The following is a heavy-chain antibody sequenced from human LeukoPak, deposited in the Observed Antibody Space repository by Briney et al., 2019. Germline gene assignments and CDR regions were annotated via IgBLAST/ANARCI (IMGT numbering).Heavy chain of an antibody. Sequence: PGGSLRLSCAASGFTFRSYAMSWVRQAPGKGLEWVSAISGNGGGTYYADSVKGRSTISRDNSKNTLYLQMNSLRAEDTAVYYCAKGDCSSTSRYAPADYWGQGTLATVSS. D-gene: IGHD2-2*01. CDR2: ISGNGGGT. CDR1: GFTFRSYA. J-gene: IGHJ4*02. V-gene: IGHV3-23*01. CDR3: AKGDCSSTSRYAPADY.